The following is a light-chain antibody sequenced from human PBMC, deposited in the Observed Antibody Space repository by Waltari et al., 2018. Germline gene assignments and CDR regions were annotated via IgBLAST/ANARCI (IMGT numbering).Light chain of an antibody. J-gene: IGKJ4*01. V-gene: IGKV3-11*01. Sequence: EIVLTQSPATLSLSPGERATLSCRASQSVGTYLAWYQQKPGQAPRLLISDASYRASGIPARFSGSWSGTDFTLTISSLEPEDFAIYYCQQRTDWPPLTFGGGTKVEIK. CDR3: QQRTDWPPLT. CDR1: QSVGTY. CDR2: DAS.